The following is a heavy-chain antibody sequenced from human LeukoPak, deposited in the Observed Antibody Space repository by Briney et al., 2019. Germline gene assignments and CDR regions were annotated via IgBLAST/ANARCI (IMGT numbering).Heavy chain of an antibody. CDR1: GLTFSIHW. Sequence: SGGSLRLSCAASGLTFSIHWMNWVRQAPGKGLECVANINQDGSDKYYVDSVKGRFTISRDNTKNSLYLQMNSLRAEDTAVYYCVGGDYWGQGALVIVSS. CDR3: VGGDY. CDR2: INQDGSDK. J-gene: IGHJ4*02. V-gene: IGHV3-7*01.